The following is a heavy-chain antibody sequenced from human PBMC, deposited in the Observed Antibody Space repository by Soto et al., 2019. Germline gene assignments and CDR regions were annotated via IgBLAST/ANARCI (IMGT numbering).Heavy chain of an antibody. J-gene: IGHJ6*02. Sequence: QVQLVESGGGVVQPGRSLRLSCAASGFTFSSYGMHWVRQAPGKGLEWVAVISYDGSNKYYVDSVKGRFTISRDNSKNTLYLQMNSLRAEDTAVYYCAKGGYDTYYYYGMDVWGQGTTVTVSS. CDR3: AKGGYDTYYYYGMDV. V-gene: IGHV3-30*18. D-gene: IGHD5-12*01. CDR1: GFTFSSYG. CDR2: ISYDGSNK.